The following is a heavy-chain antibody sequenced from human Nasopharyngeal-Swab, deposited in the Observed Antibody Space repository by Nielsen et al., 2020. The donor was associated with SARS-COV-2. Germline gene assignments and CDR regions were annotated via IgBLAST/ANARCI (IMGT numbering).Heavy chain of an antibody. CDR3: VSSSSWYYFDY. D-gene: IGHD6-13*01. V-gene: IGHV4-39*01. CDR2: IYYNGNT. J-gene: IGHJ4*02. Sequence: SETLSLTCTVSGDSIAYSTFYWGWIRQPPGKGLEWIGNIYYNGNTNQNPSLKSRLPISVDKSKNQFSLQLSSVPAADTAVYYCVSSSSWYYFDYWAQGTQVTVSS. CDR1: GDSIAYSTFY.